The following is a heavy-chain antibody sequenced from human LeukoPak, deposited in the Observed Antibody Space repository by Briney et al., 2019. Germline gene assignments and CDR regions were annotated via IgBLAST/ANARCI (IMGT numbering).Heavy chain of an antibody. D-gene: IGHD5-18*01. CDR2: IIPIFGTA. CDR3: ARDRRGRGYSYGFGNWFDP. J-gene: IGHJ5*02. V-gene: IGHV1-69*05. CDR1: GYTFTSYD. Sequence: GASVKVSCKASGYTFTSYDINWVRQAPGQGLEWMGRIIPIFGTANYAQKFQGRVTITTDESTSTAYMELSSLRSEDTAVYYCARDRRGRGYSYGFGNWFDPWGQGTLVTVSS.